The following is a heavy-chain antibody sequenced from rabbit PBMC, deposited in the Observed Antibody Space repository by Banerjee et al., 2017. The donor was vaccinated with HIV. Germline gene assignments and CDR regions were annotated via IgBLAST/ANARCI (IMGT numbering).Heavy chain of an antibody. J-gene: IGHJ6*01. CDR2: IDPLFGST. CDR1: GFDFSAYG. D-gene: IGHD1-1*01. CDR3: ARDLDGVIGWNFGL. Sequence: QEQLVESGGGLVQPGGSLTLSCKASGFDFSAYGMSWVRQAPGKGLEWIGYIDPLFGSTYYASWVNGRFSISRENTRNTVTLQMTSLTAADTATYFCARDLDGVIGWNFGLWGPGTLVTVS. V-gene: IGHV1S47*01.